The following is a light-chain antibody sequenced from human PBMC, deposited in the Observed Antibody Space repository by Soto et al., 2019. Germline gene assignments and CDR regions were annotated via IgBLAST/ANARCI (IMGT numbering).Light chain of an antibody. CDR2: EVS. V-gene: IGLV2-14*01. CDR1: SGDVGAYNY. J-gene: IGLJ1*01. Sequence: QSALTQPASVSGSPGQSITISCTGISGDVGAYNYVSWYQHHPGKAPKLMIYEVSNRPSGVSNRFSGYKSGNTASLTISGLQAEDEADYYCSSYTSSSTFFGTGTKLTVL. CDR3: SSYTSSSTF.